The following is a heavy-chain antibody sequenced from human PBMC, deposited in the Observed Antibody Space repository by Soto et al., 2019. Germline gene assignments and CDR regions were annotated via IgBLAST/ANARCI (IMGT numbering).Heavy chain of an antibody. D-gene: IGHD3-3*02. V-gene: IGHV1-69*12. J-gene: IGHJ6*02. CDR1: GGTFSSYA. CDR3: ARDNGRPQLGGNYYYITDV. CDR2: IIPLFRTP. Sequence: QVQLVQSGAEVKEPGSSVKVSCQASGGTFSSYALSWVRQAHGQGLEWMGGIIPLFRTPDYAQKFQGRVTITADESTSTAYMELSSLRSEDTAIYYCARDNGRPQLGGNYYYITDVWGQGTTITGSS.